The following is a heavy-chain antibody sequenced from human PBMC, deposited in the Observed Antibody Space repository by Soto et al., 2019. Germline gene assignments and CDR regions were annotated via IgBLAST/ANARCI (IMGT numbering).Heavy chain of an antibody. J-gene: IGHJ5*02. CDR3: ARSYSSGWYGQHNWFDP. V-gene: IGHV1-18*01. CDR1: GYTFTSYG. D-gene: IGHD6-19*01. CDR2: ISAYNGNT. Sequence: RASVKVSCKASGYTFTSYGISWVRQAPGQGLEWVGWISAYNGNTNYAQKLQGRVTMTTDTSTSTAYMELRSLRSDDTAVYYCARSYSSGWYGQHNWFDPWGQGTLVTSPQ.